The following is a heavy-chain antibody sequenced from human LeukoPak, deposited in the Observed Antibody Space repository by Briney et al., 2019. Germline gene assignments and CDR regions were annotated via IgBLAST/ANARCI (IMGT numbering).Heavy chain of an antibody. CDR2: IIPILGIA. V-gene: IGHV1-69*04. J-gene: IGHJ3*02. D-gene: IGHD2-8*01. Sequence: SVNVSCKASGGSFSSNAISWVRQAAGQGLEWMGRIIPILGIANYAQKFQGKVTITADHSTSTAYMELSSLRSEDTAVYYCASDAPNIPGVAFDIWGQGTMVTVSS. CDR1: GGSFSSNA. CDR3: ASDAPNIPGVAFDI.